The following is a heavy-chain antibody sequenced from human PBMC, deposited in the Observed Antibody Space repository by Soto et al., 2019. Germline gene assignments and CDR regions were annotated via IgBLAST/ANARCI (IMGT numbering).Heavy chain of an antibody. J-gene: IGHJ5*02. D-gene: IGHD4-4*01. Sequence: PGGSLRLSCAPSGFTFSSYAMSWVRQAPGKGQEWVSAIGGSGGSTYYADSVKGRFTISRDNSKNSLYLQMNSLRAEDTAVYYCAKKLVPVTLDHYNWFDPWGQGTLVTVSS. CDR3: AKKLVPVTLDHYNWFDP. V-gene: IGHV3-23*01. CDR2: IGGSGGST. CDR1: GFTFSSYA.